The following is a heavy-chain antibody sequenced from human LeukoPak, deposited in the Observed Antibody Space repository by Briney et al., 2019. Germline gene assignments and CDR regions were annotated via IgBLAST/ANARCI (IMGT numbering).Heavy chain of an antibody. J-gene: IGHJ6*03. CDR1: GFTFDDYG. CDR2: INWNGVST. Sequence: GGSLRLSCAASGFTFDDYGMSLVRQAPGKGLEWVSGINWNGVSTSYVDSVKGRFTISRDNAKNSLYLQMNSLRAEDTALYYCARALSNYVDYHYYYYMDVWGKGTTVTVSS. V-gene: IGHV3-20*04. D-gene: IGHD4-11*01. CDR3: ARALSNYVDYHYYYYMDV.